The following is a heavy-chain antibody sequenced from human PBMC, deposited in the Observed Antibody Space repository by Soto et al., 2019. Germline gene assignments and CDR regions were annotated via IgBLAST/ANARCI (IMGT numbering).Heavy chain of an antibody. V-gene: IGHV1-69*13. J-gene: IGHJ4*02. D-gene: IGHD3-10*01. Sequence: GASVKVSCKASGGTFSSYAISWVRQAPGQGLEWMGGIIPIFGTANYAQKFQGRVTITADESTSTAYMELSSLRSEDTAAYYCARGSYHPWPIDYWGQGTLVTVSS. CDR1: GGTFSSYA. CDR2: IIPIFGTA. CDR3: ARGSYHPWPIDY.